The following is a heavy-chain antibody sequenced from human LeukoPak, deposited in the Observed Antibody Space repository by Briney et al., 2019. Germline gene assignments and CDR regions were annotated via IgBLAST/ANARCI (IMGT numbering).Heavy chain of an antibody. D-gene: IGHD3-10*01. Sequence: GASVKVSCKASGYTFTSYYMHWVRQAPGQGLEWMGIINPSGGSTSYAQKFQGRVTMTRDTSTSTVYMELSSLRSEDTAVYYCARDLALVVRGKVSLGFDYWGQGTLVTVSS. CDR2: INPSGGST. V-gene: IGHV1-46*01. CDR3: ARDLALVVRGKVSLGFDY. J-gene: IGHJ4*02. CDR1: GYTFTSYY.